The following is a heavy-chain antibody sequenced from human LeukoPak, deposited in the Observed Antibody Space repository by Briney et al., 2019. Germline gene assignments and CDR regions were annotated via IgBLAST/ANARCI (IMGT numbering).Heavy chain of an antibody. CDR3: ARIMGDSSGYYYYDY. Sequence: SETLSLTCTVSGGSISSYYWSWIRQPPGKGLEWIGYIYYSGSTNYNPSLKSRVTISVDTSKNQFSLKLSPVTAADTAVYYCARIMGDSSGYYYYDYWGQGTLVTVSS. J-gene: IGHJ4*02. D-gene: IGHD3-22*01. CDR2: IYYSGST. V-gene: IGHV4-59*01. CDR1: GGSISSYY.